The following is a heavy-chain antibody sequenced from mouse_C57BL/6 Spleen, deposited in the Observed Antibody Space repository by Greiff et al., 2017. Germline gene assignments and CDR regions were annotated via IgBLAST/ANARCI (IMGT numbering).Heavy chain of an antibody. Sequence: QVQLQQSGAELVKPGASVKLSCKASGYTFTEYTIHWVKQRSGQGLEWIGWFYPGSGSIKYNEKFKVKATLTADKSSSTVYMELSRLTSEDSAVYFCARHEDRDYGNYGAMDYWGQGTSVTVSS. CDR1: GYTFTEYT. CDR2: FYPGSGSI. D-gene: IGHD2-1*01. V-gene: IGHV1-62-2*01. J-gene: IGHJ4*01. CDR3: ARHEDRDYGNYGAMDY.